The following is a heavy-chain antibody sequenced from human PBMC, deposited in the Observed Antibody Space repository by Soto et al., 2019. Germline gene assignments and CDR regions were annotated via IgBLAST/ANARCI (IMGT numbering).Heavy chain of an antibody. CDR1: GFTFRSYD. CDR3: AKGIGDILTAYDY. J-gene: IGHJ4*02. Sequence: GGSLRLSCAASGFTFRSYDMGWVRQAPGKGLEWVSDINGSGGSTYYADSVRGRFTISRDNSKNTLYLQMNSLRAEDTAVYYCAKGIGDILTAYDYWGQGTRVTVSS. V-gene: IGHV3-23*01. CDR2: INGSGGST. D-gene: IGHD3-9*01.